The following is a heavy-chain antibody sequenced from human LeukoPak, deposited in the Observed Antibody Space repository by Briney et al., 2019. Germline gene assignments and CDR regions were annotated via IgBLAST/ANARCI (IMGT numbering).Heavy chain of an antibody. CDR2: ISSGGNTI. V-gene: IGHV3-11*04. J-gene: IGHJ4*02. CDR1: GFTFSDCY. D-gene: IGHD1-1*01. Sequence: GESLRLSCAASGFTFSDCYMSWIRQAPGKGLEWVSFISSGGNTINYADSMKGRFTISRDNAKNSLYLQMNSLRAEDTAVYYCARDRTRETFDYWGRGTLVTVSS. CDR3: ARDRTRETFDY.